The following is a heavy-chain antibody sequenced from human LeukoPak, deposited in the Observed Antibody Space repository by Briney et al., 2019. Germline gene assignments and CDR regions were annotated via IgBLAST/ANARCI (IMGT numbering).Heavy chain of an antibody. D-gene: IGHD3-22*01. Sequence: GGSLRLSCAASGFTFSSYSMNWVRQAPGMGLEWVSYISSSSSTIYYADSVKGRFTTSRDNAKNSLYLQMNSLRAEDTAVYYCARDGSYYDSSGYLFYFDYWGQGTLVTVSS. V-gene: IGHV3-48*01. CDR3: ARDGSYYDSSGYLFYFDY. CDR2: ISSSSSTI. CDR1: GFTFSSYS. J-gene: IGHJ4*02.